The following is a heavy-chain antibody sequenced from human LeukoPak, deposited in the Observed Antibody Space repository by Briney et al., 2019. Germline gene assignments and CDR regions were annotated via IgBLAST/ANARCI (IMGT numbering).Heavy chain of an antibody. CDR2: ITSSGSRI. V-gene: IGHV3-48*02. CDR3: VRDPEALDY. J-gene: IGHJ4*02. Sequence: RGSLRLSCAAPGFSLSSYSMSWVRQAPRKGLEWGSYITSSGSRIYYADSVKGRFTISRENGKNSLYLQMNSLRDEDTAVYYCVRDPEALDYWGQGTPVTVSS. CDR1: GFSLSSYS.